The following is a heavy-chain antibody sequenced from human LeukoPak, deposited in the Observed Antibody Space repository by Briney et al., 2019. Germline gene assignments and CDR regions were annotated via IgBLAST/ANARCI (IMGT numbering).Heavy chain of an antibody. D-gene: IGHD4/OR15-4a*01. J-gene: IGHJ6*03. CDR3: ARVFVWCMDV. CDR2: NSHSGST. CDR1: GGSISTYY. V-gene: IGHV4-59*01. Sequence: SETLSLTCTVSGGSISTYYWSWIRQFPGKGLEWIGYNSHSGSTNYNPSLKSRVTISVDTSKNQFSLKLSSVTAADTAVYSCARVFVWCMDVWGKGTAVTVSS.